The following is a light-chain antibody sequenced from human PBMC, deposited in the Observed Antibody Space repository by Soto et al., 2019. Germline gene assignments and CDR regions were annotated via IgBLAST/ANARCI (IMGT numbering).Light chain of an antibody. V-gene: IGKV3-15*01. CDR1: QNVNRN. CDR2: GAS. CDR3: QQYNNWPPMYT. Sequence: EVVMTQSPVTLSLSPGDTATLSCRASQNVNRNLAWLQQKPGQAPRLLIHGASTRAIGIPARFSGSGSGTEFTLTISSLQSEDFAVYYCQQYNNWPPMYTFGQGTKLDIK. J-gene: IGKJ2*01.